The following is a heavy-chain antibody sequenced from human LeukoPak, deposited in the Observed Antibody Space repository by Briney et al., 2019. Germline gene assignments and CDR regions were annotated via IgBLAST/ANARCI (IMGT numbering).Heavy chain of an antibody. D-gene: IGHD3-22*01. CDR3: ARARNDYDTSSVSALDY. V-gene: IGHV3-33*01. CDR2: TWYDGSNI. CDR1: GFTFSSDG. Sequence: GRALRLSCAASGFTFSSDGMHWVRQAPGKGLEWLAVTWYDGSNIYYADPVKGRFAISRDKSKNTLYLQISSLRAEDTAVYYCARARNDYDTSSVSALDYWGQGNLVTVSS. J-gene: IGHJ4*02.